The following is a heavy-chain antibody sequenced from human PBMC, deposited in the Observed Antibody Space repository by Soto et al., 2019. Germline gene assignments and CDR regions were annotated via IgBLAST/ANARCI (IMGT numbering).Heavy chain of an antibody. CDR1: GGSINSYY. CDR3: ARSMTTVATYAFDI. J-gene: IGHJ3*02. CDR2: IYYSGGT. V-gene: IGHV4-59*12. Sequence: QVQLQESGPGLVKPSETLSLTCTVSGGSINSYYWSWIRQPPGKGLEWIGYIYYSGGTNYNSSLKSRVTISVDTSKNQFSLRLSSVNAADRAVYYCARSMTTVATYAFDIWGQGTMVTVSS. D-gene: IGHD4-17*01.